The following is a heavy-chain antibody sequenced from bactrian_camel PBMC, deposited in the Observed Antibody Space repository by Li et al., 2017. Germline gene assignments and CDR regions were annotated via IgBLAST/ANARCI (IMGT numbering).Heavy chain of an antibody. CDR2: ITSLPSLFRAA. D-gene: IGHD4*01. CDR1: GITFSRHD. CDR3: VRDYKSGDYRNDFGY. J-gene: IGHJ6*01. Sequence: ESGGGLVQPGGSLRLSCVASGITFSRHDMSWVRQAPGKEVEWVAGITSLPSLFRAASYADSAKGRFTISRDNAKNMVYLHMTSLKPEDTGVYYCVRDYKSGDYRNDFGYWGQGTQVTVS. V-gene: IGHV3S40*01.